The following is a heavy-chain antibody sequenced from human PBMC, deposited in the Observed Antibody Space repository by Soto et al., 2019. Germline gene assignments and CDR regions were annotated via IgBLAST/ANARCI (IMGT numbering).Heavy chain of an antibody. Sequence: PGGSLRLSCAASGFTFSSYSMNWVRQAPGKGLEWVSHFGRSASTIYYADSVKGRFTISRDNAKNSLYLQMNSLRAEDTAVYYCARDNGWAFDYWGQGTLVTVSS. CDR3: ARDNGWAFDY. CDR2: FGRSASTI. J-gene: IGHJ4*02. CDR1: GFTFSSYS. D-gene: IGHD6-19*01. V-gene: IGHV3-48*01.